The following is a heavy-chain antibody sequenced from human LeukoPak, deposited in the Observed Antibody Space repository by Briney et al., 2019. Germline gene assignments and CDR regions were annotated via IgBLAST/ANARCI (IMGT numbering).Heavy chain of an antibody. D-gene: IGHD2-15*01. V-gene: IGHV1-69*04. CDR1: GGTFSTYA. Sequence: SVTVSCTASGGTFSTYAIGWVRQAPGQGLEWVGRIIPILAIASYAQNFQGRVTITADKSTSTAYMELSSLRSEDTAVYYCARWSYCSGGSCYSDGMDVWGQGTTVTVSS. J-gene: IGHJ6*02. CDR3: ARWSYCSGGSCYSDGMDV. CDR2: IIPILAIA.